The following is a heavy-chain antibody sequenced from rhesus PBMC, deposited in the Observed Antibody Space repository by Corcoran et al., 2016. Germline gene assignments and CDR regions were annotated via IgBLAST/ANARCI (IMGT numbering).Heavy chain of an antibody. CDR3: ARNEDIGTYAKFDY. V-gene: IGHV4-80*01. Sequence: QVQLQESGPGLVKPSESLSLTCAVSGSSLSSPFWSWICQPPGQGLEWMGEVDGNRGITKYNPSLNKRVTISKDAPNNQFSLRVTSVTAADTAVYYCARNEDIGTYAKFDYWGQGVLVTVSS. CDR1: GSSLSSPF. D-gene: IGHD3-16*01. CDR2: VDGNRGIT. J-gene: IGHJ4*01.